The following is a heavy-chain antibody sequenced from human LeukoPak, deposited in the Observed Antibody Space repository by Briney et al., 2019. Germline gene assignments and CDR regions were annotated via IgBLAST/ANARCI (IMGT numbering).Heavy chain of an antibody. CDR2: IGTGGDT. D-gene: IGHD2-15*01. Sequence: GGSLRLSCAASGFAFSSYVLHWVRRAPGKGPEWVSAIGTGGDTYYADSVMGRFTIPRDNAKKSLFLQMNSLIAEDMAVYYCARVSWGFNCSGGSCYSETNFDYWGQGTLVTVSS. CDR1: GFAFSSYV. J-gene: IGHJ4*02. CDR3: ARVSWGFNCSGGSCYSETNFDY. V-gene: IGHV3-47*02.